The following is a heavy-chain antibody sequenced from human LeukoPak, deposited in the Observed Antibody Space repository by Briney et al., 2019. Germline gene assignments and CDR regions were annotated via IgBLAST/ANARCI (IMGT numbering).Heavy chain of an antibody. V-gene: IGHV1-46*01. D-gene: IGHD1-26*01. CDR3: ARGGYSGLYYMDV. Sequence: ASVKVSCKASGYTFTSYYMHWVRQAPGQGLEWMGTINPSGGSTDYAQKFQGRVTMTRDMSTSTVYVELSSLRSEDTAVYYCARGGYSGLYYMDVWGKGTTVTVS. CDR1: GYTFTSYY. CDR2: INPSGGST. J-gene: IGHJ6*03.